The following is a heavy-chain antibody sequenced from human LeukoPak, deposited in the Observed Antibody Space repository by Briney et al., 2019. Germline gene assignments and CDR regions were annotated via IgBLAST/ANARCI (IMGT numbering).Heavy chain of an antibody. CDR2: INHSGST. J-gene: IGHJ5*02. D-gene: IGHD3-3*01. Sequence: SETLSLTCAVYGGSFSGYYWSWIRQPPGKGLEWIGEINHSGSTNYNPSLKSRVTISVDTSKNQFSLKLSSVTAADTAVYYCARGGGTICYNAYDNYNWFDPWGQGTLVTVSS. CDR1: GGSFSGYY. V-gene: IGHV4-34*01. CDR3: ARGGGTICYNAYDNYNWFDP.